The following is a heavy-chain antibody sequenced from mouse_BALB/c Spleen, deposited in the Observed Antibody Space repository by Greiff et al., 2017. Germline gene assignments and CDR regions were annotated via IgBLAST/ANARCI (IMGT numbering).Heavy chain of an antibody. CDR1: GYSFTGYY. CDR2: IYPYNGFS. Sequence: EVQGVESRPELVKPGASVKISCKASGYSFTGYYMHWVKQSHGKSLEWIGYIYPYNGFSSYNQKFKGKATLTVDKSSSTAYMQLSSLTSEDSAVYYCARKDPRDYWGQGTTLTVSS. V-gene: IGHV1-31*01. J-gene: IGHJ2*01. CDR3: ARKDPRDY.